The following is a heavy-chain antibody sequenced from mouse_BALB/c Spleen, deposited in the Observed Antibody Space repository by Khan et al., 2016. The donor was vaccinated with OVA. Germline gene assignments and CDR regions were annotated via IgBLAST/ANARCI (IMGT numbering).Heavy chain of an antibody. Sequence: QVQLKQSGAELVRPGASVKLSCKTSGYIFTSYWIHWVKQRSGQGLEWIARIYPGTDNSYYNEKFKDKATLTADKSSSTAYMQLSSLKSEDSDVYFRAREEALYHFDHWGQGTTLTVSS. CDR2: IYPGTDNS. J-gene: IGHJ2*01. V-gene: IGHV1-76*01. CDR3: AREEALYHFDH. CDR1: GYIFTSYW. D-gene: IGHD3-2*02.